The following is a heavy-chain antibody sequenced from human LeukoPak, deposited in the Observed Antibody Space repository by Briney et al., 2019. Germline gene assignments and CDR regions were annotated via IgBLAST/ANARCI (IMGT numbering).Heavy chain of an antibody. D-gene: IGHD4-17*01. Sequence: PSETLSLTCTVSGGSINSYYWSWIRQPAGKGLGWIGRIYTSGSSNYNPSLKSRVTMSVDTSKNQFSLRLTSVTAADTAVYYCARAAYGDYRYYYFYLDVWGKGTTVTVSS. CDR1: GGSINSYY. CDR2: IYTSGSS. J-gene: IGHJ6*03. CDR3: ARAAYGDYRYYYFYLDV. V-gene: IGHV4-4*07.